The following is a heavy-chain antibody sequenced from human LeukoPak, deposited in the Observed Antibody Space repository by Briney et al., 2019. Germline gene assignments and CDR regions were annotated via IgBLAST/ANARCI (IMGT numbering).Heavy chain of an antibody. V-gene: IGHV4-4*07. CDR3: AREKRLGYCSSTSCYHPFDY. J-gene: IGHJ4*02. CDR2: IYTSGST. Sequence: SETLSLTCTVSGGSISSYYWSWIRQPAGKGLEWIGRIYTSGSTNYNPSLKSRVTMSVDTSKNQFSLKLSSVTAADTAVYYCAREKRLGYCSSTSCYHPFDYWGQGTLVTVSS. D-gene: IGHD2-2*01. CDR1: GGSISSYY.